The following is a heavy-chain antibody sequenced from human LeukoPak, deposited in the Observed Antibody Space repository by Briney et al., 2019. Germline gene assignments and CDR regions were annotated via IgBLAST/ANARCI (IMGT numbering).Heavy chain of an antibody. J-gene: IGHJ4*02. CDR2: INPNSGGT. CDR3: ARVIVVVPAANDY. CDR1: GYTFTGYY. Sequence: GASVKVSCKASGYTFTGYYMHWVRQAPGQGLEWMGWINPNSGGTNYAQKFQGRVTMTRDTSISTAYMELSRLRSDDTAVYYCARVIVVVPAANDYWGQGTLVTVSS. D-gene: IGHD2-2*01. V-gene: IGHV1-2*02.